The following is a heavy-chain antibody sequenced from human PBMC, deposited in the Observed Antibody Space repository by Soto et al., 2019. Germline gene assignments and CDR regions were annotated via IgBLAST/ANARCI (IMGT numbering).Heavy chain of an antibody. CDR1: GFTFSSYG. Sequence: WGSLRLSCAASGFTFSSYGVHWVRQAPGKGLEWVAVISYDGSNKYYADSVKGRFTISRDNSKNTLYLQMNSLRAEDTAVYYCAKEDSSGYSDAFDIWGQGTMVTVS. J-gene: IGHJ3*02. CDR3: AKEDSSGYSDAFDI. CDR2: ISYDGSNK. D-gene: IGHD3-22*01. V-gene: IGHV3-30*18.